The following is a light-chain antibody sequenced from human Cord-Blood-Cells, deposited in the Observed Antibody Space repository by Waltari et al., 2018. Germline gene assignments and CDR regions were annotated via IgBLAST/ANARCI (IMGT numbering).Light chain of an antibody. V-gene: IGLV5-45*03. CDR2: YKSDSDK. CDR1: SGINVGTYR. CDR3: MIWHSSACV. Sequence: QAVLTQPSSLSASPGASASLTCTLRSGINVGTYRIYWYQQKPGSRPQYLLRYKSDSDKQRGSGVPGRFSGTEGASADAGIFLSSGLQSEDAAHYSCMIWHSSACVFGGGTKLTVL. J-gene: IGLJ3*02.